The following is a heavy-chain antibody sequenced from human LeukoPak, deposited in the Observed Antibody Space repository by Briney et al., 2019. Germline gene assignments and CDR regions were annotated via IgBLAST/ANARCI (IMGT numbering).Heavy chain of an antibody. Sequence: GGSLRLSCAASGFTFSNYWMSWVRQAPEKGLEWVANIKPDGSETYSVDSVKGRFTISRDNAKNSLYLQMNSLRAEDTAVYYCAREKTYGMDVWGQGTTVTVSS. CDR1: GFTFSNYW. CDR2: IKPDGSET. J-gene: IGHJ6*02. CDR3: AREKTYGMDV. V-gene: IGHV3-7*01.